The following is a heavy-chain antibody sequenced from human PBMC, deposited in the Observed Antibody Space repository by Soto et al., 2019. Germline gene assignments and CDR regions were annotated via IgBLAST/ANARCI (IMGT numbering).Heavy chain of an antibody. D-gene: IGHD5-18*01. J-gene: IGHJ4*02. CDR1: GGSISSSNW. V-gene: IGHV4-4*02. Sequence: QVQLQESGPGLVKPSGTLYLTCAVSGGSISSSNWWRWVRQPPGKVLEWIGEIYHSGSTNYNPSLKSRVTISVDKSKNQFPLKLRSVTAADTAVYYCASGAQTMVTSHYFDYRGQGTLVNVSS. CDR3: ASGAQTMVTSHYFDY. CDR2: IYHSGST.